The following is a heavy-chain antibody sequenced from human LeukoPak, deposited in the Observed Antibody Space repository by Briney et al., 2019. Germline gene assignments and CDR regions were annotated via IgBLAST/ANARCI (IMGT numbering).Heavy chain of an antibody. CDR1: GGSISSSSYY. J-gene: IGHJ4*02. Sequence: SETLSLTCTVSGGSISSSSYYWGWIRQPPGKGLEWIGSIYYSGSTYYNPSLKSRVTISVDTSKNQFSLKLSSVTAADTAVYYCARLTGEFSHLAAAGVDYWGQGTLVIVSS. CDR3: ARLTGEFSHLAAAGVDY. CDR2: IYYSGST. V-gene: IGHV4-39*01. D-gene: IGHD6-13*01.